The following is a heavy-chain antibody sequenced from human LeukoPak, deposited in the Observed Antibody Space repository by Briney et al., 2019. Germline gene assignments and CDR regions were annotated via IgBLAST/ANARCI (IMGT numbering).Heavy chain of an antibody. D-gene: IGHD2-15*01. CDR1: GGSISSGDYY. CDR3: ARSVAAWGWFDP. V-gene: IGHV4-30-4*01. J-gene: IGHJ5*02. CDR2: IYYSGST. Sequence: SETLSLTCTVSGGSISSGDYYWSWIRQPPGKGLEWIGYIYYSGSTYYNPSLKSRVTISVDTSKNQFSLKLSSVTAADTAVYYCARSVAAWGWFDPWGQGTLVTVSS.